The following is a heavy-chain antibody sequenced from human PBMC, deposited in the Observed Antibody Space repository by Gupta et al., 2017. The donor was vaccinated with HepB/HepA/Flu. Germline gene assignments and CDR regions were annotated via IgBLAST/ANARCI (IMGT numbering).Heavy chain of an antibody. CDR1: GFPLSSHF. D-gene: IGHD1-1*01. V-gene: IGHV1-46*01. CDR3: ARERVQAAKDCDY. J-gene: IGHJ4*02. CDR2: ITPTGDFT. Sequence: QVHLVQSEAEVKKPGASVKLSCKASGFPLSSHFMHWVRQAPGQGLEWMGLITPTGDFTIYAQKFKGRVAVTRDTSTSTVYMELNSLRSEDTAIYDSARERVQAAKDCDYGGQGTQVTVSS.